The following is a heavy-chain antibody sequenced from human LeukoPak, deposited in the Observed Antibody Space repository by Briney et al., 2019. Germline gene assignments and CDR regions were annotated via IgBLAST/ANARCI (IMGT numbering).Heavy chain of an antibody. V-gene: IGHV3-48*03. CDR3: ARNDYNFDY. D-gene: IGHD3-16*01. Sequence: GGSLRLSCAASGFTFSSYEMNWVRQAPGKGLEWVLYISSSGSTIYYADSVQGRFTISRDNAKNSLYLQMSSPRAEDTAVYYCARNDYNFDYWGQGTLVTVSS. CDR2: ISSSGSTI. J-gene: IGHJ4*02. CDR1: GFTFSSYE.